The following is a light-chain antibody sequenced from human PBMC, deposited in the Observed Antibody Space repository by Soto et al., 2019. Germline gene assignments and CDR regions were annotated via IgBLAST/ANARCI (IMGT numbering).Light chain of an antibody. CDR2: GAS. V-gene: IGKV3-15*01. Sequence: EIVMTQSPATLSVSPGERATLSCRASQRVSSNLAWYQQKPGQAPRLLIYGASTRATGVPTRFSGSRSGTEFTLTVSSLQSEDFAVYYCQQYHNWWTFGQGTKVEIK. CDR3: QQYHNWWT. J-gene: IGKJ1*01. CDR1: QRVSSN.